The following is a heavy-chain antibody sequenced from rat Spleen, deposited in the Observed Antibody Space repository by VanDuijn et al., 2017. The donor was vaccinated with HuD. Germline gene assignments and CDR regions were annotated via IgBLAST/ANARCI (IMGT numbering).Heavy chain of an antibody. D-gene: IGHD1-10*01. CDR3: ATDRAWEQLLDY. Sequence: EVQLVESGGGLVQPGNSLKLSCAASGFTFSDYAMAWVRQSPKKGLEWVATISYDGSSTYYRDSVKGRFTISRDNAKSTQYLQMDSLRSEDTATYYCATDRAWEQLLDYWGQGVMVTVSS. CDR2: ISYDGSST. V-gene: IGHV5S10*01. CDR1: GFTFSDYA. J-gene: IGHJ2*01.